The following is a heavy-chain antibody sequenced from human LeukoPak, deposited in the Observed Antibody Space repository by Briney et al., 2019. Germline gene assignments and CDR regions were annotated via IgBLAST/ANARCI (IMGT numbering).Heavy chain of an antibody. CDR1: GYTFTGYY. Sequence: ASVKVSCKASGYTFTGYYMHWVRQAPGQGLEWVGWITPNSGGTNSAQTFQDRVTMTRDTSISTAYMELSRLRSDDTAVYYCARDLTAAAGLGYYYYGMDVWGQGTTVTVSS. J-gene: IGHJ6*02. CDR3: ARDLTAAAGLGYYYYGMDV. V-gene: IGHV1-2*02. CDR2: ITPNSGGT. D-gene: IGHD6-13*01.